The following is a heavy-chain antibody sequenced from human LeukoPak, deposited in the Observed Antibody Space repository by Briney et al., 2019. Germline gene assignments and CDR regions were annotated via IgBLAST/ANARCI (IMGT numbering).Heavy chain of an antibody. CDR3: ARVRQPDYGPPPTYTTDGFDL. CDR2: VSASGNYI. Sequence: GGSLRLSCAASGFSLSPYSTNWVRQAPGKGLQWVSYVSASGNYISYADSVKGRFTVSRDNTANSLYLQMSSLRAADTAVYYCARVRQPDYGPPPTYTTDGFDLWGQGTLVTVSS. CDR1: GFSLSPYS. J-gene: IGHJ3*01. V-gene: IGHV3-21*01. D-gene: IGHD4-17*01.